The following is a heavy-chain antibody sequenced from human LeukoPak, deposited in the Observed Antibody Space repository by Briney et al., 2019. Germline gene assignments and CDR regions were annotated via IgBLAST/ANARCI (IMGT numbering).Heavy chain of an antibody. D-gene: IGHD2-2*01. J-gene: IGHJ4*02. CDR1: GFTVSNAW. V-gene: IGHV3-15*01. Sequence: GGSLRLSCAGSGFTVSNAWMSWVRQAPGKGLEWVGRMKSKTDGGTTEYAAPVKGRFTISRDDSKNTLYLQMNSLKTEDTAVYYCTTDCDSTSCYAADAAQWGQGTLVTVSS. CDR2: MKSKTDGGTT. CDR3: TTDCDSTSCYAADAAQ.